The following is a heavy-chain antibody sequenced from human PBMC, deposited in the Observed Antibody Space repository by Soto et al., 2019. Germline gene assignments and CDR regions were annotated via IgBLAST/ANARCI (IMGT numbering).Heavy chain of an antibody. D-gene: IGHD2-15*01. CDR1: GFSLNSYA. CDR2: ISYDGSNK. J-gene: IGHJ4*02. V-gene: IGHV3-30-3*01. Sequence: GGSLRLSCAASGFSLNSYAMHWVRQAPGKGLEWVAVISYDGSNKFYGDSVKGRFTISRDSASNSLFLQMTSLRAEDTAVYHCARARGNDWYSDYWGQGTLVTVSS. CDR3: ARARGNDWYSDY.